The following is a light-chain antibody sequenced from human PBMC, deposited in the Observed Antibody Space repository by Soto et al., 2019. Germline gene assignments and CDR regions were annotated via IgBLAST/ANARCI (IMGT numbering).Light chain of an antibody. CDR2: EVT. Sequence: QSVLTQPASVSGSPGQSITISCTGTSGDIGSYNRVSWYQQHPGKAPKLIIYEVTDRPSGVSNRFSASKSAYTASLTISALQAEDEADYYCSSFTTTYFYVFGPGTKLTVL. V-gene: IGLV2-14*01. J-gene: IGLJ1*01. CDR1: SGDIGSYNR. CDR3: SSFTTTYFYV.